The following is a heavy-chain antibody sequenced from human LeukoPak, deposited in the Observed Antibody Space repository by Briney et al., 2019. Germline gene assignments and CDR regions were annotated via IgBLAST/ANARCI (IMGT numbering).Heavy chain of an antibody. CDR3: ARDPHYYDSSGSFDY. J-gene: IGHJ4*02. D-gene: IGHD3-22*01. Sequence: GGSLRLSCAASGFTFSSYAMSWVRQAPGKGLEWVSAISGSGGSTYYADSVKGRFTISRDNAKNTVYLQMNSLRAEDTAVYYCARDPHYYDSSGSFDYWGQGTLVTVSS. V-gene: IGHV3-23*01. CDR2: ISGSGGST. CDR1: GFTFSSYA.